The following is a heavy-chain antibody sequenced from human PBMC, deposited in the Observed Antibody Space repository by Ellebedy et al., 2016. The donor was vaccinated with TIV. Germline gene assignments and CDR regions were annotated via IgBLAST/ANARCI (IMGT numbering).Heavy chain of an antibody. CDR3: AREFDIGQPSAFDY. Sequence: PGGSLRLSCAASGFTLSDTWMNWVRQAPGKGLEWVAIIKGDGSEKYYADSVKGRFTISRDNAENLLYLRMNSLRAEDTAVYYCAREFDIGQPSAFDYWGQGILVTVSS. D-gene: IGHD2-15*01. V-gene: IGHV3-7*03. CDR1: GFTLSDTW. J-gene: IGHJ4*02. CDR2: IKGDGSEK.